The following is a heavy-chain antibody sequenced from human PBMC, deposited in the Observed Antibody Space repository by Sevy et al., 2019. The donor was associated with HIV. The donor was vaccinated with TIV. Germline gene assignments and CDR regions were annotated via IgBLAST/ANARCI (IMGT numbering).Heavy chain of an antibody. J-gene: IGHJ4*02. CDR3: VRDCFYGGDSVTFAGDF. Sequence: ASVKVSCKASGYTFNSFYIHWVRQAPGQGLEWMGWINPYSGGTHYAQKFQGRVTLTRDTSISVAYMDLTSLRSNDTAVYYCVRDCFYGGDSVTFAGDFWGQGTLVTVSS. CDR1: GYTFNSFY. CDR2: INPYSGGT. V-gene: IGHV1-2*02. D-gene: IGHD2-21*02.